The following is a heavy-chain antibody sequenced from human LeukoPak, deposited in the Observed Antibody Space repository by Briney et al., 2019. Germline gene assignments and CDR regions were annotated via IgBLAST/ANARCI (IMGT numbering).Heavy chain of an antibody. Sequence: PGGSLRLSCAASGFTFSSYAMSWVRQAPGKGLEWVSAISGSGGSTYYADSVKGRFTISRDNSKNTLYLQMNSLRAEDTAVYYCAKVGYCSGGGCYSNYYYYMDVWGKGTTVTVSS. CDR2: ISGSGGST. V-gene: IGHV3-23*01. D-gene: IGHD2-15*01. J-gene: IGHJ6*03. CDR1: GFTFSSYA. CDR3: AKVGYCSGGGCYSNYYYYMDV.